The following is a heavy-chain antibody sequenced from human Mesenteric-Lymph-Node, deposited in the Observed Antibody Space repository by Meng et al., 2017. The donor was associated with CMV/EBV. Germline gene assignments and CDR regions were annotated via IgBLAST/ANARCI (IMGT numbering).Heavy chain of an antibody. CDR1: EFTFSSYW. CDR2: IGPDGSAK. CDR3: ALYYGSRGYFD. Sequence: GESLKISCAAPEFTFSSYWMSWVRQAPGKRLEWVANIGPDGSAKNFVDSVRGRFTISRDNAKNSLYLQMNSLRAEDTAVYYCALYYGSRGYFDWGQGTLVTVSS. V-gene: IGHV3-7*01. J-gene: IGHJ4*02. D-gene: IGHD3-22*01.